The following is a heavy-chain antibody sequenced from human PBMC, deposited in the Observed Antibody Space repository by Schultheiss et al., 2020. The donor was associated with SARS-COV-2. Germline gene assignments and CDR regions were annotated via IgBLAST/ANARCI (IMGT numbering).Heavy chain of an antibody. CDR1: GFTFDDYA. D-gene: IGHD6-19*01. J-gene: IGHJ4*02. CDR3: AKAVAVAGPSDY. CDR2: ISWNSGST. Sequence: GGSLRLSCAASGFTFDDYAMHWVRQAPGKGLEWVSGISWNSGSTYYADSVKGRFTISRDNSKNTLYLQMNSLRAEDTAVYYCAKAVAVAGPSDYWGQGTLVTVSS. V-gene: IGHV3-23*01.